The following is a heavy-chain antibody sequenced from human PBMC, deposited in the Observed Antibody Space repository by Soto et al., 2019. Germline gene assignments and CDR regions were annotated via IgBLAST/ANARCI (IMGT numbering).Heavy chain of an antibody. D-gene: IGHD6-19*01. Sequence: QVQLQQWGAGLLKPSETLSLTCAVYGGSFSGYYWSWIRQPPGKGLEWIGEINHSGSTNYNPSLKCRVTISVDTSKNQVSLKLSSVTAADTAVYYCASGQWLGVWGQGTLVTVSS. CDR1: GGSFSGYY. J-gene: IGHJ4*02. V-gene: IGHV4-34*01. CDR3: ASGQWLGV. CDR2: INHSGST.